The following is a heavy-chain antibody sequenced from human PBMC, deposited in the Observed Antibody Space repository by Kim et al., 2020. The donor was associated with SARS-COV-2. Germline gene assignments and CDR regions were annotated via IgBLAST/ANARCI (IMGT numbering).Heavy chain of an antibody. CDR2: IVVGSGNT. CDR3: AAVPSWVGATGGDAFDI. V-gene: IGHV1-58*02. Sequence: SVKVSCKASGFTFTSSAMQWVRQARGKRLEWIGLIVVGSGNTKYAQKFQERVTITRDMSTSTAYMELSSLRSEDTAVYYCAAVPSWVGATGGDAFDIWGQGTMVTVSS. CDR1: GFTFTSSA. J-gene: IGHJ3*02. D-gene: IGHD1-26*01.